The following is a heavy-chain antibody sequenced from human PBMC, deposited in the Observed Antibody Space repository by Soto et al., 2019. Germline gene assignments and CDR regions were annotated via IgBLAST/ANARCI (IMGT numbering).Heavy chain of an antibody. V-gene: IGHV3-30*03. J-gene: IGHJ6*02. CDR1: GFTFSNYG. CDR2: ISYDGSSK. D-gene: IGHD1-26*01. Sequence: QVQLVESGGGVVQPGRSLRLSCAASGFTFSNYGMHWVRQAPGKGLEWVALISYDGSSKYFEDSVKGRFSISRDNSENTLFLQMNSLRSDDTAVYYCARRSAPEAMDVWGQGTTVTVSS. CDR3: ARRSAPEAMDV.